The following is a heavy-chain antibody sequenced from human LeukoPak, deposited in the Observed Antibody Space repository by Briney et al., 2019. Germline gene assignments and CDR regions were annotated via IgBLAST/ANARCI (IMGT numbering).Heavy chain of an antibody. V-gene: IGHV1-8*03. CDR1: GYTFTSYD. CDR2: MNPNSGNT. D-gene: IGHD6-13*01. CDR3: ARDYGKHSSSCPVY. J-gene: IGHJ4*02. Sequence: ASVKVSCKASGYTFTSYDINWVRQATGQGLEWMGWMNPNSGNTGYAQKFQGRVTITRNTSISTAYMELSSLRSEDTAVYYCARDYGKHSSSCPVYWGQGTLVTVSS.